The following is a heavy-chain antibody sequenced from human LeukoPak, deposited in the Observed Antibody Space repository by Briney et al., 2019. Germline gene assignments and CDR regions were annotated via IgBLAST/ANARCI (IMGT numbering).Heavy chain of an antibody. V-gene: IGHV4-59*01. J-gene: IGHJ4*02. CDR2: IYNSGST. Sequence: SETLSLTCTVSGGSISTYYWSWVRLPPGKGLEWIGYIYNSGSTKYNPSLKSRVTVSVDASKNQLSLKLSSVTAADTAVYYCARARPDTAMAVDYWGQGTLVTVSS. D-gene: IGHD5-18*01. CDR1: GGSISTYY. CDR3: ARARPDTAMAVDY.